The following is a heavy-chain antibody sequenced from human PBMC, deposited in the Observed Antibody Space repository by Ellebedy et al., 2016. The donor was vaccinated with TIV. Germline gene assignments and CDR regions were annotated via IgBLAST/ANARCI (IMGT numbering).Heavy chain of an antibody. J-gene: IGHJ3*02. D-gene: IGHD1-26*01. CDR2: IIPILGIA. Sequence: AASVKVSCKASGGTFSSYAISWVRQAPGQGLEWMGRIIPILGIANYAQKFQGRVTITADKSTSTAYMELSSLRSEDTAVYYCARDLVGAHLPDREWAFDIWGQGTMVTVSS. CDR1: GGTFSSYA. CDR3: ARDLVGAHLPDREWAFDI. V-gene: IGHV1-69*04.